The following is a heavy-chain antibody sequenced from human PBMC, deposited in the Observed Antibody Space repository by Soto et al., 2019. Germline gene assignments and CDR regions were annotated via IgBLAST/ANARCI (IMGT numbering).Heavy chain of an antibody. CDR3: ARFYGDYKNWFDP. CDR2: IYHSGSA. J-gene: IGHJ5*02. CDR1: GGSISSGAYS. Sequence: SETLSLTCAVSGGSISSGAYSWSWIRQPTGQALEWIGYIYHSGSAYYNPSLKSRVTISLVRSKNQFSLLLSSVTAADSSVYYCARFYGDYKNWFDPWGQGTLVTVSS. V-gene: IGHV4-30-2*01. D-gene: IGHD4-17*01.